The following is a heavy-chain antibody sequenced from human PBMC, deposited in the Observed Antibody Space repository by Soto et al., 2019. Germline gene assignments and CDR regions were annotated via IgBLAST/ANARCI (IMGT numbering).Heavy chain of an antibody. J-gene: IGHJ4*02. CDR1: GCSISSGGYS. Sequence: SETLSLTCAVSGCSISSGGYSWSWIRQPPGKGLECIGYIYHSVSTYYNPSLKSRVTISVDRSKNQFSLKLNSVTAADTAVYYCARGPPLGYWGQGTLVTVSS. CDR3: ARGPPLGY. CDR2: IYHSVST. V-gene: IGHV4-30-2*01.